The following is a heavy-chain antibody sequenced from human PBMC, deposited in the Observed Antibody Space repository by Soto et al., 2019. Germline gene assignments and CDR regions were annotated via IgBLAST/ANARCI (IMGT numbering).Heavy chain of an antibody. CDR3: ARDPLHYYDSSGYYGRLDP. D-gene: IGHD3-22*01. J-gene: IGHJ5*02. V-gene: IGHV3-23*01. Sequence: EVQLLESGGGLVQPGGSLRLSCAASGFTFSSYAMSWVRQAPGKGLEWVSAISGSGGSTYYADSVKGRFTISRDNSKNTLYLQMNSLRAEDTAVYYCARDPLHYYDSSGYYGRLDPWGQGTLVTVSS. CDR2: ISGSGGST. CDR1: GFTFSSYA.